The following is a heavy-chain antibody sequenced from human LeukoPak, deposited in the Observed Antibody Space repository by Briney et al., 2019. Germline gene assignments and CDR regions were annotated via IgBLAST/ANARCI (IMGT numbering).Heavy chain of an antibody. CDR2: ISSSSSYI. CDR3: ARDSPPFCGGDCYAYYYMDV. J-gene: IGHJ6*03. V-gene: IGHV3-21*01. Sequence: GGFLRLSSAAPGLTSSRHRMNWVRQAAGHGLEWVSSISSSSSYIYYADSVKGRFTISRDNAKYSLYLQMNSLRAEDAAVYYCARDSPPFCGGDCYAYYYMDVWGKGTTVTVSS. D-gene: IGHD2-21*01. CDR1: GLTSSRHR.